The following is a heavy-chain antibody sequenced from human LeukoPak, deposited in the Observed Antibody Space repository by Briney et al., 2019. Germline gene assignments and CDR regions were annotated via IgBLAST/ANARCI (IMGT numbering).Heavy chain of an antibody. CDR2: INGEGGT. CDR1: GFTFSNHW. Sequence: GGSLRLSCAASGFTFSNHWMQWVRQAPGKGLMWVSRINGEGGTSYADSVKGRFTISRDNAKNTVHLQMNSLRAEDTAVYYCARDLVYGSGSCGHWGQGTLVTVSS. CDR3: ARDLVYGSGSCGH. V-gene: IGHV3-74*01. J-gene: IGHJ4*02. D-gene: IGHD3-10*01.